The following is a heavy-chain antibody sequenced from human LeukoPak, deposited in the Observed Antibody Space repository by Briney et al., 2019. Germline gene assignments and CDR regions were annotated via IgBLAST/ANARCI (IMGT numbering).Heavy chain of an antibody. CDR1: GYTFTGYY. D-gene: IGHD2-15*01. J-gene: IGHJ4*02. V-gene: IGHV1-2*02. Sequence: SVKVSCKASGYTFTGYYMHWVRQAPGQGLEWMGWINPNSGGTNCAQKFQGRVTMTRDTSISTAYMELSRLRSDDTAVYYCARVPGRSGGRMPFDYWGQGTLVTVSS. CDR3: ARVPGRSGGRMPFDY. CDR2: INPNSGGT.